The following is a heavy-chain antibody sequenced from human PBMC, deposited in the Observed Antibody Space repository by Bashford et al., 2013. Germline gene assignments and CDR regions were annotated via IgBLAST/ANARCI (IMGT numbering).Heavy chain of an antibody. CDR3: ARDNSAVAAGFDP. V-gene: IGHV4-31*02. J-gene: IGHJ5*02. Sequence: SWIRQPPGKGLEWIGYIYYSGSTYYNPSLKSRVTISVDTSKNQFSLKLSSVTAADTAVYFCARDNSAVAAGFDPWGQGTLVTVSS. CDR2: IYYSGST. D-gene: IGHD2-15*01.